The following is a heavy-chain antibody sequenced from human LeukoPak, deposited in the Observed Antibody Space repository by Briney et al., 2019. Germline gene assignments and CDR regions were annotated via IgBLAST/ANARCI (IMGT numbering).Heavy chain of an antibody. Sequence: GGSLRLSCVASEFTFSSFWIHWVRQAPGKGLVWVSSINREGSRTYYADSVKGRFTISRDNAKNTLYLQMNSLRVEDTAVYYCARDEGSMQPERRGFDYWGQGTLVTVSS. J-gene: IGHJ4*02. D-gene: IGHD1-1*01. CDR3: ARDEGSMQPERRGFDY. V-gene: IGHV3-74*01. CDR2: INREGSRT. CDR1: EFTFSSFW.